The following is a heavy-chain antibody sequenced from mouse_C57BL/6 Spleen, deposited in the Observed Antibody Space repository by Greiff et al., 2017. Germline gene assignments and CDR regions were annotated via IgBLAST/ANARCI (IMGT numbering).Heavy chain of an antibody. D-gene: IGHD2-2*01. CDR2: IYPGDGDT. CDR3: ARSEYGYDKGDY. V-gene: IGHV1-80*01. CDR1: GYAFSSYW. J-gene: IGHJ2*01. Sequence: VQLQESGAELVKPGASVKISCKASGYAFSSYWMNWVKQRPGKGLEWIGQIYPGDGDTNYNGKFKGKATLTADKSSSTAYMQLSSLTSEDSAVYFCARSEYGYDKGDYWGQGTTLTVSS.